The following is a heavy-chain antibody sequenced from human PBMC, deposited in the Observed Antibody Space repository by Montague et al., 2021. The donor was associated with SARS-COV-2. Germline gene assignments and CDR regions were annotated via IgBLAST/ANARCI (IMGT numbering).Heavy chain of an antibody. V-gene: IGHV4-34*01. CDR3: ARGQVTFSGVVIFIPAAGHLDG. D-gene: IGHD3-3*01. CDR2: INHTGSA. Sequence: SETLSLTCAVYSGSISDFDWTWIRQSPGQGLEWIGEINHTGSATYNPSLKVRVTLSIDTSKNQFSLNLQSVTPTDTAVYYCARGQVTFSGVVIFIPAAGHLDGWGQGTSVTVSS. CDR1: SGSISDFD. J-gene: IGHJ3*01.